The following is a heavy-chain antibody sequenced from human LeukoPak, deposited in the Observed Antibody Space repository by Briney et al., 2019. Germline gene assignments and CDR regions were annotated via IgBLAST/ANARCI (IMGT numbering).Heavy chain of an antibody. V-gene: IGHV3-9*01. Sequence: PGGSLRLSCAASGFIFDDYAMHWVRQAPGKGLEWVSSITWNSGTKDYADSVRGRFTISRDNAKNSLYLQMSSLRAEDTAFYYCAKAYSSGPPYHFDYWGQGTLVTVSS. CDR1: GFIFDDYA. J-gene: IGHJ4*02. D-gene: IGHD6-19*01. CDR3: AKAYSSGPPYHFDY. CDR2: ITWNSGTK.